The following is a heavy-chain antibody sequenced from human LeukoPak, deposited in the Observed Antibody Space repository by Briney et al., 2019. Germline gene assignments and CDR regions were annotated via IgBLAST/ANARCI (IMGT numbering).Heavy chain of an antibody. CDR1: GGTFSSYA. CDR3: ARDRSSSSL. Sequence: ASVKVSCKASGGTFSSYAISWVRQAPGQGLEWMGWISAYNGNTNYAQKFQDRVTMTTDTSTGTAYMELRSLRSDDTAIYYCARDRSSSSLWGQGTLVTVSS. CDR2: ISAYNGNT. J-gene: IGHJ4*02. D-gene: IGHD6-6*01. V-gene: IGHV1-18*01.